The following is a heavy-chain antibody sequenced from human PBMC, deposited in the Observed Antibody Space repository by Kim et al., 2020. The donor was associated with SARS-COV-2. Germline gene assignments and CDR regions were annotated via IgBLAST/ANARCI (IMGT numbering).Heavy chain of an antibody. CDR2: IDGSDGTT. D-gene: IGHD2-2*03. CDR3: MKGGWGWIWDH. J-gene: IGHJ4*02. V-gene: IGHV3-23*01. Sequence: GGSLRLSCTTPGFTFTGYAMSWVRQAPWKGLEWVSSIDGSDGTTYYVDSVKGRFTISRDNSKNTLYLQMNSLRADDTAVYYCMKGGWGWIWDHWRQGT. CDR1: GFTFTGYA.